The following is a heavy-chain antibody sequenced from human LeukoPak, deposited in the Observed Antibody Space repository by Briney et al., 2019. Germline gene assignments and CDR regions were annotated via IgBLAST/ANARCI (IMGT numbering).Heavy chain of an antibody. CDR2: VYYTVIS. D-gene: IGHD1-1*01. J-gene: IGHJ5*02. CDR1: GVSISSGYY. CDR3: ARSGTNGTDHWFDP. V-gene: IGHV4-38-2*01. Sequence: SETLSLTCGVSGVSISSGYYWAWIRQPPGKGLEWIGSVYYTVISYYGPYLNSRVTISLDTSKNQLSLKLTSVTAADTAVYYCARSGTNGTDHWFDPWGQGTLVTVSS.